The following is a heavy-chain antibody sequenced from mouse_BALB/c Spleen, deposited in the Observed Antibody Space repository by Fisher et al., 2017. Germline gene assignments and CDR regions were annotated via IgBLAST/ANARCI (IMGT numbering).Heavy chain of an antibody. Sequence: KFKGKATLTVDKSSSTAYMQLSSLTSEDSAVYYCARGGGPYAMDYWGQGTSVTVSS. CDR3: ARGGGPYAMDY. V-gene: IGHV1-64*01. J-gene: IGHJ4*01.